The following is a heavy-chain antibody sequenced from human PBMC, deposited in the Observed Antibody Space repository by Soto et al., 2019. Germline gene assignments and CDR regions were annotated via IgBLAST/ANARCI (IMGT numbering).Heavy chain of an antibody. CDR1: GSIFSGYG. Sequence: QVQLVESGGGVVQPGRSLRLSCAASGSIFSGYGMHWVRQAPGKGLEWVAVIRYDGSNIYYAESVKGRFTISRDNSKNTLYLQMNSLRAEDTAVYYCARDGVGRTVFFGYFDYWGQGALVTVSP. V-gene: IGHV3-33*01. CDR2: IRYDGSNI. CDR3: ARDGVGRTVFFGYFDY. D-gene: IGHD3-3*01. J-gene: IGHJ4*02.